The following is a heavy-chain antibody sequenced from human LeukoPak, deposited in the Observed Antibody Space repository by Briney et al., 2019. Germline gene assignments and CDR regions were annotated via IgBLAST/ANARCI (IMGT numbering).Heavy chain of an antibody. J-gene: IGHJ6*03. V-gene: IGHV4-34*01. CDR3: ARGRTRNYYMDV. Sequence: SETPSLTCAVYGGSFSGYYWSWIRQPPGKGLEWIGEINHSGSTNYDPSLKSRVTISVDTSKNQFSLKLSSVTAADTAVYYCARGRTRNYYMDVWGKGTTVTVSS. D-gene: IGHD2-2*01. CDR2: INHSGST. CDR1: GGSFSGYY.